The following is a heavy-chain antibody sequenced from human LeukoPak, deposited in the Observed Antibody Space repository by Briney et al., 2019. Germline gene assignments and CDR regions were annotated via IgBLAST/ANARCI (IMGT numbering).Heavy chain of an antibody. J-gene: IGHJ4*02. V-gene: IGHV3-15*01. D-gene: IGHD3-16*01. Sequence: GGSLRLSCTASGFTFSSVWMTWVRQAPGKGLEWVGRIKSRTDGETTDYAAHVKGRFSISRDDSENTLYLQMNSLKNEDTAVYFCTTVHGAGPVNFDYWGQGSLVTVSS. CDR3: TTVHGAGPVNFDY. CDR2: IKSRTDGETT. CDR1: GFTFSSVW.